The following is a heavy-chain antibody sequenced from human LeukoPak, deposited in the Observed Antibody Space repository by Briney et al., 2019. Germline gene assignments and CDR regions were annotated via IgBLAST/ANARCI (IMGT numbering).Heavy chain of an antibody. D-gene: IGHD1-7*01. Sequence: GESMKISCKGSGYSFTTYWIGWVRQMPGKGLEWMGIIYPGDSDTRYSPSFQGQVTISADKSFSTAYLQWSSLKASDTAMYYCARSLPGTFFDFWGQGTLVTVSS. CDR1: GYSFTTYW. CDR2: IYPGDSDT. CDR3: ARSLPGTFFDF. V-gene: IGHV5-51*01. J-gene: IGHJ4*02.